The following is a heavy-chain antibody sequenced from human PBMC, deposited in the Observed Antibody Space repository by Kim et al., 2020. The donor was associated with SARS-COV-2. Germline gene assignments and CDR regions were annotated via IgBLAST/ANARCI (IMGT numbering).Heavy chain of an antibody. CDR1: GFAFSSHS. CDR2: ISSDASFK. Sequence: GGSLRLSCAASGFAFSSHSMLWVRQAPGKGLECVALISSDASFKYYLDSVKGRFTISRDNSKNTLYLQLNSLSAEDTAVYYCARDRIGGHGAFDVWGQGTRVTVSS. CDR3: ARDRIGGHGAFDV. V-gene: IGHV3-30*14. J-gene: IGHJ3*01.